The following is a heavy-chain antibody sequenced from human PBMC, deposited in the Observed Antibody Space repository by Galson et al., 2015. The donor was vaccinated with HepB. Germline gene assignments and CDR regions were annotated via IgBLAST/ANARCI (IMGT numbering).Heavy chain of an antibody. V-gene: IGHV3-30-3*01. CDR2: ISYDGSND. CDR3: ARGRGPSLGVAIIDDSFDI. J-gene: IGHJ3*02. CDR1: GFNFGSYA. Sequence: SLRLSCAASGFNFGSYAMHWVRQAPGKGLEWVAVISYDGSNDYYVESVKGRFTISRDNSKRTLSLQMNSLRVEDTAVYYCARGRGPSLGVAIIDDSFDIWGQGTMVTVSS. D-gene: IGHD3-3*01.